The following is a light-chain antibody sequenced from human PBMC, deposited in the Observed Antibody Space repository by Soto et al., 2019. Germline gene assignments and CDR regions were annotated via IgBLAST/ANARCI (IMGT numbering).Light chain of an antibody. Sequence: QSVRTQPPSASGSPGQSVTISCTGTSSDVGGYNYVSWYQQHPGKAPKLMIYEVSKRPSGVPDRFSGSKSGNTASLTVSGLQAEDEADYYCSSYAGSNQYVFGTGTKVTVL. CDR1: SSDVGGYNY. CDR3: SSYAGSNQYV. CDR2: EVS. J-gene: IGLJ1*01. V-gene: IGLV2-8*01.